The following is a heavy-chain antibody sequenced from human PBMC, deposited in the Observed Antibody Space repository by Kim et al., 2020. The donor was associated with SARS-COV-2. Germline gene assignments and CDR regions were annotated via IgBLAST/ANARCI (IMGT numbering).Heavy chain of an antibody. CDR2: IYSGGST. D-gene: IGHD1-1*01. J-gene: IGHJ6*03. V-gene: IGHV3-66*01. CDR1: GFTVSSNY. CDR3: ARSARLFGSVEPYYMDV. Sequence: GGSLRLSCAASGFTVSSNYMSWVRQAPGKGLEWVSVIYSGGSTYYADSVKGRFTISRDNSKNTLYLQMNSLRAEDTAVYYCARSARLFGSVEPYYMDVWGKGTTVTVSS.